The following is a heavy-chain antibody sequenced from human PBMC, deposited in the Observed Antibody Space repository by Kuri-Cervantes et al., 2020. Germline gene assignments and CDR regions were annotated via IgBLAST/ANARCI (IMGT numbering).Heavy chain of an antibody. CDR1: GFTFSSYA. J-gene: IGHJ6*02. D-gene: IGHD2-21*02. CDR2: ISYDGSNK. CDR3: ARGDGGGYYYYYGMDV. Sequence: GESLKISCAASGFTFSSYAMSWVRQAPGKGLEWVAVISYDGSNKYYADSVKGRFTISRDNSKNTLYLQMNSLRAEDTAVYYCARGDGGGYYYYYGMDVWGQGTTVTVSS. V-gene: IGHV3-30*03.